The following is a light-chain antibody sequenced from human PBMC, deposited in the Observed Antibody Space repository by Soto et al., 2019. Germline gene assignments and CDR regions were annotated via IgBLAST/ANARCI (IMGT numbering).Light chain of an antibody. CDR2: DVS. V-gene: IGLV2-11*01. CDR1: SSDVGGYNY. Sequence: QSALTQPRSVSGAPGQSVTISCTGTSSDVGGYNYVSWYQHYPGKAPKLMIYDVSKRPSGVPDRFSGSKSGNTASLTISGLQTEDVAYYYCCSYAGSLVVFGGGTKVTVL. J-gene: IGLJ2*01. CDR3: CSYAGSLVV.